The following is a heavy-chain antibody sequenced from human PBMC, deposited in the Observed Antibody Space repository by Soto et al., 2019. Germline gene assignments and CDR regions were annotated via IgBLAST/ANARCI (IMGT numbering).Heavy chain of an antibody. J-gene: IGHJ4*02. CDR2: ISSSGSTI. CDR3: ARPVAVAGFFDY. Sequence: AGGSLRLSCAASGFTFSDYYMSWIRQAPGKGLEWVSYISSSGSTIYYADSVKGRFTISRDNAKNSLYLQMNRLRAEDTAVYYCARPVAVAGFFDYWGQGTLVTVSS. CDR1: GFTFSDYY. V-gene: IGHV3-11*01. D-gene: IGHD6-19*01.